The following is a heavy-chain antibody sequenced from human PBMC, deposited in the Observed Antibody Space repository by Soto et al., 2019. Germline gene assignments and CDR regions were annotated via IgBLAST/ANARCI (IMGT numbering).Heavy chain of an antibody. CDR2: LWSAGNT. Sequence: DVLLVETGGGLIQPGGSLRLSCVASGFTVSSKYMSWVRQAPGKGLEWVSVLWSAGNTYYADSVRGRFTISRDSSKNTLYLEMSSLRADDTAVYYCAREAPMDVWGQGTTVLVSS. J-gene: IGHJ6*02. CDR1: GFTVSSKY. CDR3: AREAPMDV. V-gene: IGHV3-53*02.